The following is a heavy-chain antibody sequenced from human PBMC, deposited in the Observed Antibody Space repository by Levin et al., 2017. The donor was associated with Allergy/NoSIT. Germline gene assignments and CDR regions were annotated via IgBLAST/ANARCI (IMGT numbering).Heavy chain of an antibody. CDR1: GFTFSNYA. V-gene: IGHV3-23*01. D-gene: IGHD4-23*01. J-gene: IGHJ4*02. CDR3: AKEMTTVVPVFDY. Sequence: GESLKISCAASGFTFSNYAMSWVRQAPGKGLEWVSALTNSGRTYYAASVKGRFTVSRDNSKNTLYLQVNSLRADDTAVYYCAKEMTTVVPVFDYWGQGTLVTVSS. CDR2: LTNSGRT.